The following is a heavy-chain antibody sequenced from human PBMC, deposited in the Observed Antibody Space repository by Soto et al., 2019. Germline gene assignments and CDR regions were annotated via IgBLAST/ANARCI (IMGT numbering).Heavy chain of an antibody. D-gene: IGHD3-3*01. CDR1: GYTFTSYG. V-gene: IGHV1-18*01. CDR3: ARISILGGSPPWFDP. Sequence: QVQLVQSGAEVKKPGASVKVSCKASGYTFTSYGISWVRQAPGQGLEWMGWISAYNGNTNYAQMLQGRVTMTTDTSTSTAYMDLRSLRSDDTAVYYCARISILGGSPPWFDPWGQGTLVTVSS. J-gene: IGHJ5*02. CDR2: ISAYNGNT.